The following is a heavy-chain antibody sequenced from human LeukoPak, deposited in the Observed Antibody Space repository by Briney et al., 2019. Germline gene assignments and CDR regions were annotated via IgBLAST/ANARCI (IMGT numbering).Heavy chain of an antibody. Sequence: GESLKISCKGSGYIFNNYWIGWVRQMPAKGLEWMGIIYPGDSDTRYSQSFQGQVTISVDKSISIAYLQWNSLEASDTAIYYCARRADSNWFFDYWGQGTLVTVSS. CDR1: GYIFNNYW. CDR3: ARRADSNWFFDY. V-gene: IGHV5-51*01. CDR2: IYPGDSDT. D-gene: IGHD6-13*01. J-gene: IGHJ4*02.